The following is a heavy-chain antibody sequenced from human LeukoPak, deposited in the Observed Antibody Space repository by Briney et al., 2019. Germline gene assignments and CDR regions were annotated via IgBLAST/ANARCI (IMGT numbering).Heavy chain of an antibody. D-gene: IGHD3-3*01. J-gene: IGHJ4*02. CDR1: GFTFSSYA. CDR2: ISYDGSNK. CDR3: ARAYYDFWSGYYTLYDY. V-gene: IGHV3-30-3*01. Sequence: GGSLRLSCAASGFTFSSYAMHWVRQAPGKGLEWVAVISYDGSNKYYADSVKGRFTISRDNSKNTLYLQMNSLRAEDTAVYYCARAYYDFWSGYYTLYDYWGQGTLVTVSS.